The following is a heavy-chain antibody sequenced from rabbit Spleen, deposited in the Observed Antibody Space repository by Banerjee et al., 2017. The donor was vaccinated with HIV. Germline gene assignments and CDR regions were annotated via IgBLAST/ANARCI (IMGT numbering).Heavy chain of an antibody. Sequence: QEQLEESGGGLVKPGASLTLTCKASGFSFSSDYDMCWVRQAPGKGLEWIACINAGSGGRTYYATWAKGRFTISRPWSTTVTLQMTSLTAADTATYFCARDRHGVAGDDFNLWGPGTLVTVS. CDR1: GFSFSSDYD. J-gene: IGHJ4*01. V-gene: IGHV1S45*01. CDR3: ARDRHGVAGDDFNL. CDR2: INAGSGGRT. D-gene: IGHD2-1*01.